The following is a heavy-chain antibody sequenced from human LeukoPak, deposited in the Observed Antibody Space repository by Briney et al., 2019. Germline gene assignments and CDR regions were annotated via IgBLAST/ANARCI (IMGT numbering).Heavy chain of an antibody. V-gene: IGHV1-2*02. Sequence: GASVKVSCKASGYTFTDHYIQWVRQAPRQGLEWMGWINPNSGGTSFAQKFQGRVTMTRDPSISTAYMELSSLRSDDTAVYYCARGGRYCSSATCYDDYWGQGTLVTVSS. CDR3: ARGGRYCSSATCYDDY. J-gene: IGHJ4*02. CDR1: GYTFTDHY. D-gene: IGHD2-2*01. CDR2: INPNSGGT.